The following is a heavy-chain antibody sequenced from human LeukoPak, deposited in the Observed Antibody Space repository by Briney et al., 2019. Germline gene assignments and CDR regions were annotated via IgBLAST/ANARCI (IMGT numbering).Heavy chain of an antibody. CDR1: GYTFTSYG. V-gene: IGHV1-18*01. D-gene: IGHD1-26*01. CDR3: ARESRLNRGAGVYYYGMDV. J-gene: IGHJ6*02. CDR2: ISAYNGNT. Sequence: GASVKVSCKASGYTFTSYGISWVRQAPGQGLEWMGWISAYNGNTNYAQKLQGRVTMTTDTSTGTAYMELRSLRSDDTAVYYCARESRLNRGAGVYYYGMDVWGQGTTVTVSS.